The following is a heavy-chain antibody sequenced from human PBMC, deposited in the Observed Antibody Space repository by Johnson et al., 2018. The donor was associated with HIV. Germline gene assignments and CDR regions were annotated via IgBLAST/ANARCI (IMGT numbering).Heavy chain of an antibody. CDR1: GFTFSNYW. V-gene: IGHV3-74*01. CDR3: ARELSHDAFDI. CDR2: VNSDGSSL. J-gene: IGHJ3*02. D-gene: IGHD3-3*02. Sequence: VQLAESGGGLVQPGGSLRLSCAASGFTFSNYWMHWVRQAPGKGLVWVSRVNSDGSSLSYADSVKGRFTISRDNAKNTLYLQMNSLRAEDTAAYYCARELSHDAFDIWGQGTMVTVSS.